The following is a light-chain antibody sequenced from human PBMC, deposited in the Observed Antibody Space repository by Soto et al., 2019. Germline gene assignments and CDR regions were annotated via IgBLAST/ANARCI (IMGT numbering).Light chain of an antibody. CDR1: QGIRSF. CDR3: QHLNTYPLT. CDR2: GAS. Sequence: DIQSTQSPSFLSASIGDRVTITCRASQGIRSFLAWYQQKPGKAPNLLISGASILRTGVPSRFSGSGSGTEFTLTISSLQPDDFATYYCQHLNTYPLTFGGGTKVDIK. V-gene: IGKV1-9*01. J-gene: IGKJ4*01.